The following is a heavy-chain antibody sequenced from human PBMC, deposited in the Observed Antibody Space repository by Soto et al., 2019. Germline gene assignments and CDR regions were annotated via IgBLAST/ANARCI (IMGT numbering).Heavy chain of an antibody. CDR3: ARTIWGEAVASPRTFDI. V-gene: IGHV1-69*01. J-gene: IGHJ3*02. CDR1: GGTVSSDS. CDR2: IIPLFGAG. D-gene: IGHD7-27*01. Sequence: QVRLEQSGAEVKKPGSSVKVSCKASGGTVSSDSITWLRQAPGHGLEWIGGIIPLFGAGNVAEKLKARLTLTADESTNTVYRELSNLRSQDTAKYFCARTIWGEAVASPRTFDIWGQGTMVTVSS.